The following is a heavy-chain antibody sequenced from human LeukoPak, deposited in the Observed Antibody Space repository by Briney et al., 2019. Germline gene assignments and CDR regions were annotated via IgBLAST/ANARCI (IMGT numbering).Heavy chain of an antibody. D-gene: IGHD4-17*01. CDR1: VGSVNGYY. V-gene: IGHV4-34*01. Sequence: SETLSLTSAVYVGSVNGYYWSWIRQPPGLGLEWIGEIHHSGSTNYNHSLKSLITISVDTSNNHFFLMLSSVTAADTAVYYCARVTRRKRCWSYYYYMDVWGKGTTVTVSS. CDR2: IHHSGST. J-gene: IGHJ6*03. CDR3: ARVTRRKRCWSYYYYMDV.